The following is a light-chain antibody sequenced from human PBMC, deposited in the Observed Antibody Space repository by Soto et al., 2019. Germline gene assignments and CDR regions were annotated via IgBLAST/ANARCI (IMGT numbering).Light chain of an antibody. J-gene: IGLJ2*01. CDR1: SSDIGAYDY. V-gene: IGLV2-14*03. CDR2: DVR. CDR3: ASYTTSTTLI. Sequence: QSALTQPASVSGSPGQSITIYCTGTSSDIGAYDYVSWYQQHPGKTPKLMIYDVRNRPSGVSNRFSGSKSGNTASLAISGLQAEDEADYYCASYTTSTTLIFGGGTKLTVL.